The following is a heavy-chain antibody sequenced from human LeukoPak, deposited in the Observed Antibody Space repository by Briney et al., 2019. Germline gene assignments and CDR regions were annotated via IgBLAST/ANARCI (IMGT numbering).Heavy chain of an antibody. CDR3: ARRGAVAASLDY. V-gene: IGHV1-46*01. D-gene: IGHD6-19*01. Sequence: ASVKVSCKASGYTFTSYYMHWVRQAPGQGPEWMGIINPSGGSTSYAQKFQGRVTMTRDTSTSTVYMELSSLRSEDTAVYYCARRGAVAASLDYWGQGTLVTVSS. J-gene: IGHJ4*02. CDR2: INPSGGST. CDR1: GYTFTSYY.